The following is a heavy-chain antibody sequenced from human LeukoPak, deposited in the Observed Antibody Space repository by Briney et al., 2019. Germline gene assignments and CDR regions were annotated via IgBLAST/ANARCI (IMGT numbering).Heavy chain of an antibody. D-gene: IGHD5-18*01. CDR2: MSYDGTKI. CDR3: EGTLGLGYTYGHDY. CDR1: GFTFSNYA. Sequence: PGRSLRLSCVVSGFTFSNYAMHWVRQAAGRGLEWVAVMSYDGTKIYYGGSVKGRFTISRDNSKNTLFLQMNSLRPEDTAVYYSEGTLGLGYTYGHDYWGQGTLVTVSS. V-gene: IGHV3-30*04. J-gene: IGHJ4*02.